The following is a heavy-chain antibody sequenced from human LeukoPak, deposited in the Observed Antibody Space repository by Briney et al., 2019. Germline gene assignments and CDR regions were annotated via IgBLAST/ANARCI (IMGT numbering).Heavy chain of an antibody. CDR3: ARERGGWRGSYFDY. CDR1: GFTFSSYS. V-gene: IGHV3-21*01. D-gene: IGHD1-26*01. CDR2: ISSSSSYI. Sequence: GGSLRLSCAASGFTFSSYSMNWVRQAPGKGLEWVSSISSSSSYIYYADSVKGRFTISRDNAKNSLYLQMNSLRAEDTAVYYCARERGGWRGSYFDYWGQGTLVTVSS. J-gene: IGHJ4*02.